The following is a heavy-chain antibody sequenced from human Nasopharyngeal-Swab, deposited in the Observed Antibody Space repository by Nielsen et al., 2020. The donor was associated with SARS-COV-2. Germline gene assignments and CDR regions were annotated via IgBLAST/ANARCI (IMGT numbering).Heavy chain of an antibody. CDR1: GFTFSSYG. CDR2: IRYDGSNK. Sequence: GGSLRLSCEASGFTFSSYGMHWVRQAPGKGLEWVAFIRYDGSNKYYADSVKGRFTISRDNSKNTLYLQMNSLRAEDTAVYYCAKDGAYDTMIVVVIKGPAFDIWGQGTMVTVSS. J-gene: IGHJ3*02. D-gene: IGHD3-22*01. CDR3: AKDGAYDTMIVVVIKGPAFDI. V-gene: IGHV3-30*02.